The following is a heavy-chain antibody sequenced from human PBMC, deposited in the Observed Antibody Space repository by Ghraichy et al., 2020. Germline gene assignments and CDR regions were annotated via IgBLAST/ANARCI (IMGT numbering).Heavy chain of an antibody. J-gene: IGHJ4*02. CDR2: IYNNGFT. D-gene: IGHD2-15*01. CDR3: AKEYSY. V-gene: IGHV4-61*01. CDR1: GGSVNSGNNY. Sequence: SETLSLTCTVSGGSVNSGNNYWTWIRQPPGKGLEWIGHIYNNGFTNYNPSLKSRVTISLDTSKNQFSLNLSSVTAADTAVYYCAKEYSYWGQGTLVTVSS.